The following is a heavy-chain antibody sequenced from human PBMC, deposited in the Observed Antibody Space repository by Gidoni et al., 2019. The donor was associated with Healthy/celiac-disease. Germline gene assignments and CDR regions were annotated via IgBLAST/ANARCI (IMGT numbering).Heavy chain of an antibody. J-gene: IGHJ4*02. D-gene: IGHD3-10*01. CDR3: ARDATYGSGSYYNIGYFDY. CDR1: GFTFSSYA. V-gene: IGHV3-30-3*01. CDR2: ISYDGSNK. Sequence: QVQLVESGGGVVQPGRSLRLSCAASGFTFSSYAMPWVRQAPGKGLEWVAVISYDGSNKYYADSVKGRFTISRDNSKNTLYLQMNSLRAEDTAVYYCARDATYGSGSYYNIGYFDYWGQGTLVTVSS.